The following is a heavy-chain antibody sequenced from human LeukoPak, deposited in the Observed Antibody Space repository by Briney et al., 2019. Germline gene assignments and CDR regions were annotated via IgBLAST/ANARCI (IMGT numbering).Heavy chain of an antibody. D-gene: IGHD3-3*01. CDR3: ARSDGYLEWLFIFDY. J-gene: IGHJ4*02. CDR2: IYYSGST. CDR1: GGSISSYY. Sequence: SETLSLTCTVSGGSISSYYWSWIRQPPGKGLEWIGYIYYSGSTNYNPSLKSRVTISVDTSKNQFSLKLSSVTAADTAVYYCARSDGYLEWLFIFDYWGQGTLVTVSS. V-gene: IGHV4-59*01.